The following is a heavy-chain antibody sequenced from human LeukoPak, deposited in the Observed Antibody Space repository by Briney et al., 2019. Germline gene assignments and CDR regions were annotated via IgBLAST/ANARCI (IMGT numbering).Heavy chain of an antibody. J-gene: IGHJ3*02. V-gene: IGHV4-38-2*02. CDR1: GYSISSGYY. Sequence: SETLSLTCTVSGYSISSGYYWGWIRQPPGKGLEWIGSIYHSGSTYYNPSLKSRVTISVDTSKNQFSLKLSSVTAADTAVYYCGGGDDAFDIWGQGTMVTVSS. CDR3: GGGDDAFDI. D-gene: IGHD3-16*01. CDR2: IYHSGST.